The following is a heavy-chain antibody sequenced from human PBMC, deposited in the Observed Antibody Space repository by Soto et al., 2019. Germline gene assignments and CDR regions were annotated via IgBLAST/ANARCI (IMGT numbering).Heavy chain of an antibody. V-gene: IGHV4-30-4*01. CDR2: IYYSGST. Sequence: SETLSLTCTVSGGSISSGDYYWSWIRQPPGKGLEWIGYIYYSGSTYYNPSLKSRVTISVDTSKNQFSLKLSSVTAADTAVYYCARRFQIRKWFDPWGQGTLVTVSS. CDR3: ARRFQIRKWFDP. CDR1: GGSISSGDYY. J-gene: IGHJ5*02.